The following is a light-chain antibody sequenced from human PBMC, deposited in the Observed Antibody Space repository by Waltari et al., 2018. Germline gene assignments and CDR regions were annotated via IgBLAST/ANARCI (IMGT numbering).Light chain of an antibody. Sequence: QSALTQPPSASGSPGQSVTISCTGTSSDVGGYNYVSWYQQHPGKAPKLMIYEVSKRPSGVPVRFSGSKSGNTASLTVSGLQAEDEAVYYCSSYAGSNNLGVFGGGTKLTVL. CDR2: EVS. V-gene: IGLV2-8*01. CDR3: SSYAGSNNLGV. J-gene: IGLJ3*02. CDR1: SSDVGGYNY.